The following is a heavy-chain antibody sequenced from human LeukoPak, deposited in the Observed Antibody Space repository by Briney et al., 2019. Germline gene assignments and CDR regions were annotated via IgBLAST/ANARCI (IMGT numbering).Heavy chain of an antibody. J-gene: IGHJ4*02. V-gene: IGHV1-18*01. D-gene: IGHD4-17*01. Sequence: ASVKVSCKASGYTFTSYGISWVRQAPGQGLEWMGWISAYNGNTNYAQKLQGRVTMTTDTSTSTAYMELRSLRSDDTAVYYCARVARDYGDDTRYGYYFDYWGQGTLVTVSS. CDR1: GYTFTSYG. CDR2: ISAYNGNT. CDR3: ARVARDYGDDTRYGYYFDY.